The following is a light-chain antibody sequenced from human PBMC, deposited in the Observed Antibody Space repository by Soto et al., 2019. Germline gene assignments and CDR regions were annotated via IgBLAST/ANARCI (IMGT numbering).Light chain of an antibody. CDR2: DAY. CDR1: QSVSSY. V-gene: IGKV3-11*01. J-gene: IGKJ1*01. CDR3: QQRSNWPWT. Sequence: EIVLTQSPATLSLSPGERATLSCRASQSVSSYLACYQQKHGQAPRLLIYDAYNRATGIPARFSGSGSGTNFTFTISSLEPEDFAVYYCQQRSNWPWTFGQGTKV.